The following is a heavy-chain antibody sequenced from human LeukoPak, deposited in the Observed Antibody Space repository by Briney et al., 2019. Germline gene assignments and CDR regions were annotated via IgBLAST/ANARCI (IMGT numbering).Heavy chain of an antibody. D-gene: IGHD6-19*01. V-gene: IGHV3-66*01. J-gene: IGHJ4*02. CDR1: GFTVSSNY. Sequence: PGGSLRLSCAASGFTVSSNYMSWVRRAPGKGLEWVSVIYSGGSTYYADSVKGRFTISRDNSKNTLYLQMNSLRAEDTAVYYYARDLAVQQWLVGFDYWGQGTLVTVSS. CDR3: ARDLAVQQWLVGFDY. CDR2: IYSGGST.